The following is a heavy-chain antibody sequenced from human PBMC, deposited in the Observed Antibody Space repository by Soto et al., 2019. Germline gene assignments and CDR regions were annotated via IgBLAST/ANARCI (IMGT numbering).Heavy chain of an antibody. V-gene: IGHV1-46*02. D-gene: IGHD2-21*02. CDR3: AKHCGGDCSNGFDI. CDR2: MTPSDGST. Sequence: QLHLVQSGAEVKEPVASVKGSCKTSADIFNNYYMHWVRQAPGQGLGWMGVMTPSDGSTNYAQSFQGGVTMTRDTSTRTVYVELSSLRSEDTAVYYCAKHCGGDCSNGFDIWGQGTKVTVSS. CDR1: ADIFNNYY. J-gene: IGHJ3*02.